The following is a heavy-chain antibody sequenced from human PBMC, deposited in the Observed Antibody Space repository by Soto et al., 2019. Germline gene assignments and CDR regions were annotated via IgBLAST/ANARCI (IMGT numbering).Heavy chain of an antibody. V-gene: IGHV3-74*01. CDR2: MNNDGSYI. D-gene: IGHD6-13*01. CDR1: GFTFSSYW. Sequence: EVQLVESGGGLVQPGGSLRLSCAASGFTFSSYWMYWVRQAPGKGLEWVSHMNNDGSYIIYAESVKGRFTFSRDNAKNTLDLHMNSLRAEDTAVYYCVRGGYMHACDIWGQGTMVTVSS. J-gene: IGHJ3*02. CDR3: VRGGYMHACDI.